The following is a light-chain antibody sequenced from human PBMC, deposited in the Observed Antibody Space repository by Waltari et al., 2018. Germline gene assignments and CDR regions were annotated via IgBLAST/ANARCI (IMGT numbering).Light chain of an antibody. CDR2: EVN. Sequence: QSALTQPASVSGSPGQSITISCTGTSSDVGSYNLVSWYQQHPGKAPRHMIYEVNKRPSWVSNRFSGSKSGNTASLTISGLQAEDEADYYCCSYVSGSTFRVFGGGTKLTVL. J-gene: IGLJ3*02. CDR1: SSDVGSYNL. CDR3: CSYVSGSTFRV. V-gene: IGLV2-23*02.